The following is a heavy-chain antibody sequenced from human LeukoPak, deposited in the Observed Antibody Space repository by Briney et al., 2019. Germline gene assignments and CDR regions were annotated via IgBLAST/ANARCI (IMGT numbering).Heavy chain of an antibody. J-gene: IGHJ3*02. D-gene: IGHD1-26*01. CDR1: GGSISSYY. CDR2: IYYSGST. V-gene: IGHV4-59*08. Sequence: KSSETLSLTCTISGGSISSYYWSWIRQPPGKGLEWIGYIYYSGSTNYNPSLKSRVTISVDTSKNQFSLKLSSVTAADTAVYYCARRSHAFDIWGQGTMVTVSS. CDR3: ARRSHAFDI.